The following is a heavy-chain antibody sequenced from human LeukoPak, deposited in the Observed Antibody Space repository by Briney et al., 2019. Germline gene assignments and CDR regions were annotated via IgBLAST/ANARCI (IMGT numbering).Heavy chain of an antibody. CDR3: AREGYSGSYT. D-gene: IGHD1-26*01. Sequence: SETLSLTCTVSGGSISSGSYYWSWIRQPAGKGLEWIGRIYTSGSTNYNPSLKSRATISVDTSKNQFSLKLSSVTAADTAVYYCAREGYSGSYTWGQGTLVTVSS. CDR1: GGSISSGSYY. V-gene: IGHV4-61*02. J-gene: IGHJ5*02. CDR2: IYTSGST.